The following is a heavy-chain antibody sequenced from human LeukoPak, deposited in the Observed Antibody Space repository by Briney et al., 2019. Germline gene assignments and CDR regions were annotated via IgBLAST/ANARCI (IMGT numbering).Heavy chain of an antibody. CDR1: GFTFSSYG. V-gene: IGHV3-33*01. CDR2: IWYDGSNK. D-gene: IGHD6-13*01. J-gene: IGHJ4*02. Sequence: GGSLRLSCAASGFTFSSYGMHWVRQAPGKGLEWVAVIWYDGSNKYYADSVKGRFTISRDNSKNTLYLQMNSLRAEDTAVYYCARDSGIAGNFDYWGQGTLVTVSS. CDR3: ARDSGIAGNFDY.